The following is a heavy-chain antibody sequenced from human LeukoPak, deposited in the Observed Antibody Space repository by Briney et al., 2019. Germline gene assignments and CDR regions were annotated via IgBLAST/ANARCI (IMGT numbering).Heavy chain of an antibody. CDR3: ARGAEYYAIWRGYAAYSDY. Sequence: SETLSLTCAVYGESFSDYYRSWIRQPPGKGLEWIGEINHSGSTNYSPSLKSRVTISVDRSKQKFSLRLTSVTAADTAVYFCARGAEYYAIWRGYAAYSDYWGQGISVTVSS. CDR1: GESFSDYY. D-gene: IGHD3-3*01. CDR2: INHSGST. J-gene: IGHJ4*02. V-gene: IGHV4-34*01.